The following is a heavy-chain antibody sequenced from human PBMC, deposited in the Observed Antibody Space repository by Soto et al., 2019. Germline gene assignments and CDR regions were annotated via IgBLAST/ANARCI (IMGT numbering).Heavy chain of an antibody. Sequence: GGSLRLSCAASGFTFSSYVMHWVRQAPGKGLEWVAHISYDGNNKYYADSVKGRFTISRDNFKNTLYLQMSSLRADDTAVYYCARDVLHLSLFGYEDYWGQANLVTVSS. CDR2: ISYDGNNK. CDR1: GFTFSSYV. D-gene: IGHD3-3*01. V-gene: IGHV3-30*03. J-gene: IGHJ4*02. CDR3: ARDVLHLSLFGYEDY.